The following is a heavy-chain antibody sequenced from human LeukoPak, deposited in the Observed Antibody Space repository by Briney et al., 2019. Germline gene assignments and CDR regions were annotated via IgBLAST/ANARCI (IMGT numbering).Heavy chain of an antibody. V-gene: IGHV3-7*03. Sequence: GGSLRLSCAASGFTFSSYWMSWVRQAPGKGLEWVANIKEDGSQKNYVDSVKGRFTISRDNAKNSLYLQMNSLRAEDTAVYYCAKRLAMTGTYHFDYWGQGTLVTVSS. CDR3: AKRLAMTGTYHFDY. CDR1: GFTFSSYW. CDR2: IKEDGSQK. D-gene: IGHD6-19*01. J-gene: IGHJ4*02.